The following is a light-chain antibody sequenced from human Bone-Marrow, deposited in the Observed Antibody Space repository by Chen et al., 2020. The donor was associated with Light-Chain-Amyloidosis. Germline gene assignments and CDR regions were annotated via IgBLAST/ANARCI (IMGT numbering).Light chain of an antibody. CDR3: QVWDRSSDRPV. CDR1: NIGTTS. CDR2: DDS. V-gene: IGLV3-21*02. Sequence: SYVLPQPSSVSVAPGQPARIPCGGNNIGTTSVHWYQQTPGQAPLLVVYDDSARPPGIPERLSGSNSGNTATLTISRVEAGDEADYYCQVWDRSSDRPVFGGGTKLTVL. J-gene: IGLJ3*02.